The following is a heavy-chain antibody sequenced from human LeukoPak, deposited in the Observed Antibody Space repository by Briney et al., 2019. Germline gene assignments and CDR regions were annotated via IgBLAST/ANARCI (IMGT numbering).Heavy chain of an antibody. CDR3: AGLEGRYSTDWFYFFDY. D-gene: IGHD6-19*01. J-gene: IGHJ4*02. Sequence: SETLSLTCGVFGGSFSSLNLWSWLRQPPGKGLEWVGEMYLDGRTNFHPSVRGRVTIFIDKPKNQLSLQLTSVTAADTAVYYCAGLEGRYSTDWFYFFDYWGQGALVTVSS. CDR1: GGSFSSLNL. CDR2: MYLDGRT. V-gene: IGHV4-4*02.